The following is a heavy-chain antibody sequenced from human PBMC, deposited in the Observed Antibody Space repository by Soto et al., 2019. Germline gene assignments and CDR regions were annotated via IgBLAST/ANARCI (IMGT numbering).Heavy chain of an antibody. CDR2: ISGSGGST. J-gene: IGHJ6*02. Sequence: GGSLRLSCAASGFTFSSYAMSWVRQAPGKGLEWVSAISGSGGSTYYADSVKGRFTISRDNSKNTLYLQMNSLRAEDTAVYYCAKADTAMVTEYYDGMDVGGQGTTVTVSS. CDR1: GFTFSSYA. D-gene: IGHD5-18*01. V-gene: IGHV3-23*01. CDR3: AKADTAMVTEYYDGMDV.